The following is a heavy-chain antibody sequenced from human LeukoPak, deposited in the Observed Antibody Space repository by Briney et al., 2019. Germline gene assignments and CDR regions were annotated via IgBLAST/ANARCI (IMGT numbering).Heavy chain of an antibody. CDR1: GGSISRYY. D-gene: IGHD6-13*01. Sequence: NSSETLSLTCTVSGGSISRYYWSWIRQPPGKGLEWIGYIYYSGSSNYNPSLKSRVTISVDTSKNQLSLKLSSVTAADTAVYHCARHWETSSWYVDYWGQGTLVTVSS. CDR2: IYYSGSS. V-gene: IGHV4-59*08. J-gene: IGHJ4*02. CDR3: ARHWETSSWYVDY.